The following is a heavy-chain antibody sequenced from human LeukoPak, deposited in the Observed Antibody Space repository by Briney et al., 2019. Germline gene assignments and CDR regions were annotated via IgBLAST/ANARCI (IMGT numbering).Heavy chain of an antibody. CDR3: ARDTYYYDSSGSPAFDY. Sequence: PGGSLRLSCAASGFTVSSNYMSWVRQAPGKGLEWVSVIYSGGSTYYADSVKGRFTISRDNSKNTLYLQMNSLRAEDTAVYYCARDTYYYDSSGSPAFDYWGQGTLVTVSS. V-gene: IGHV3-53*01. J-gene: IGHJ4*02. CDR1: GFTVSSNY. D-gene: IGHD3-22*01. CDR2: IYSGGST.